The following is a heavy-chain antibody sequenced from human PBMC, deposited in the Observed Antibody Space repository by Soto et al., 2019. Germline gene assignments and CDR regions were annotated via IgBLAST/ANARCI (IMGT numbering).Heavy chain of an antibody. J-gene: IGHJ4*02. Sequence: ASVKVSCKASGGTFSSYAISWVRQAPGQGLEWMGGIIPIFGTANYAQKFQGRVTITADESTSTAYMELSSLRSEDTAVYYCARDLQVGYYDSSGYPDYWGQGTLVTVSS. CDR3: ARDLQVGYYDSSGYPDY. CDR1: GGTFSSYA. CDR2: IIPIFGTA. V-gene: IGHV1-69*13. D-gene: IGHD3-22*01.